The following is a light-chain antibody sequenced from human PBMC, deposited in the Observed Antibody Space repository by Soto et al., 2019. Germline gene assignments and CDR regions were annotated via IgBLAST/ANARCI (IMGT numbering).Light chain of an antibody. CDR3: QQYGSSPWT. V-gene: IGKV3-20*01. CDR2: GAS. Sequence: EIVLTQSPGTLSLSPGERATLSCRASQSVSSTYLAWYQQKPGQAPRLLIYGASSRATGIPDRFSGSGSGTDFTLTISRLEPEDFAIYYCQQYGSSPWTVGQGTKVEIK. J-gene: IGKJ1*01. CDR1: QSVSSTY.